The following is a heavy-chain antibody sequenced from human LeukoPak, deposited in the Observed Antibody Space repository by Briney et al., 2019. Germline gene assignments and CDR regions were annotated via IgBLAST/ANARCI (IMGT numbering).Heavy chain of an antibody. CDR1: VYSFSSNW. CDR2: IYPGDSDT. CDR3: ARGSGSYRIYDY. V-gene: IGHV5-51*01. J-gene: IGHJ4*02. Sequence: GESLKISCKGSVYSFSSNWIGWVRQMPGKRREGMGIIYPGDSDTRYSPSFQGLVTISADKSISTAYLQWSTLKSSDTAMYYCARGSGSYRIYDYWGQGTLVTVSS. D-gene: IGHD1-26*01.